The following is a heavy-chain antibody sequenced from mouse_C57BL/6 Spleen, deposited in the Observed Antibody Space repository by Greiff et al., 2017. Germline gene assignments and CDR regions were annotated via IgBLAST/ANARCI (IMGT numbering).Heavy chain of an antibody. Sequence: QVQLKQPGAELVRPGSSVKLSCKASGYTFTSYWMDWVKQRPGQGLEWIGNIYPSDSETHYNQKFKDKATLTVDKSSSTAYMQLSSLTSEDSAVYYCATAQATDAMDYWGQGTSVTVSS. J-gene: IGHJ4*01. CDR3: ATAQATDAMDY. CDR2: IYPSDSET. D-gene: IGHD3-2*02. CDR1: GYTFTSYW. V-gene: IGHV1-61*01.